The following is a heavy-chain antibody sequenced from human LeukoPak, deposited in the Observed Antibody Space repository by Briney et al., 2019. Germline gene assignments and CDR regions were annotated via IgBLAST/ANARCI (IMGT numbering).Heavy chain of an antibody. CDR1: GFTFSSYA. CDR2: ISSSSSYI. D-gene: IGHD2-15*01. V-gene: IGHV3-21*01. J-gene: IGHJ4*02. Sequence: GGSLRLSCAASGFTFSSYAMNWVRQAPGKGLEWVSSISSSSSYIYYADSVKGRFTISRDNAKNSLYLQMNSLRAEDTAVYYCARGGGYCSGGSCYSLYYFDYWGLGTLVTVSS. CDR3: ARGGGYCSGGSCYSLYYFDY.